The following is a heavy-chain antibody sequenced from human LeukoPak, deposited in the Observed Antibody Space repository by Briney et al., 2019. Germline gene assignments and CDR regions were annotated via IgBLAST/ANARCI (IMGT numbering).Heavy chain of an antibody. Sequence: GGSLRLSCAASGFTFSSYAMHWVRQAPGKGLEWVAVISYDGTNKYYEDSVKGRFTISRDNSKNKVYLQMNSLRADDTAVYYCARGPPNWGYDYWGPGTLVTVSS. D-gene: IGHD7-27*01. CDR3: ARGPPNWGYDY. CDR2: ISYDGTNK. CDR1: GFTFSSYA. J-gene: IGHJ4*02. V-gene: IGHV3-30*04.